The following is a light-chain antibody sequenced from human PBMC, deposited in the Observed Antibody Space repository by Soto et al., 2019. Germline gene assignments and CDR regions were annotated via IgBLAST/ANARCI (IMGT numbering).Light chain of an antibody. J-gene: IGLJ1*01. V-gene: IGLV1-40*01. CDR2: GNN. Sequence: QSVLTQPPSVSGAPGQRVTISCTGNSSNIGAGYDVHWYQQLPGTAPKLLIYGNNNRPSGVPDRFSGSKSGTSASLAITGLQAEDAADYYCQSYDSSLSAYVFGPGTKLTVL. CDR3: QSYDSSLSAYV. CDR1: SSNIGAGYD.